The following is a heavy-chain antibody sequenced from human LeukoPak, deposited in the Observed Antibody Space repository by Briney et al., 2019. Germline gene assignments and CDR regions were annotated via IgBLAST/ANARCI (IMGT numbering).Heavy chain of an antibody. CDR1: GFTFSSYG. CDR2: ISHDGSNK. V-gene: IGHV3-30*18. Sequence: GGSLRLSCAASGFTFSSYGMHWVRQAPGKGLEWVAVISHDGSNKYYADSVKGRFTISRDNSKNTLYLQMNSLRAEDTAVYYCAKLIAADIQDYWGQGTLVTVSS. CDR3: AKLIAADIQDY. D-gene: IGHD6-13*01. J-gene: IGHJ4*02.